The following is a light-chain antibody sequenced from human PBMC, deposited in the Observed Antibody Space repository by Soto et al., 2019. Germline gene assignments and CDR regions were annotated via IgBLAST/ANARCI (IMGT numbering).Light chain of an antibody. CDR3: TSYSRSSSV. J-gene: IGLJ1*01. V-gene: IGLV2-14*03. CDR1: NSDVGVYNY. CDR2: DVS. Sequence: QSALTQPASVSGSPGQSITISCTGTNSDVGVYNYVSWYQHHPGKAPKLIIYDVSNRPSGVSNRFSGSKSGITASLTISGLQAEDEADYYCTSYSRSSSVFGTGTKLTV.